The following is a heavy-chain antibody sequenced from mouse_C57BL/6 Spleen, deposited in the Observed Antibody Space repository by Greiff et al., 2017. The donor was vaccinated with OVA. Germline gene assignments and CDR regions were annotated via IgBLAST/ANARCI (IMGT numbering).Heavy chain of an antibody. CDR2: IDPEDGDT. D-gene: IGHD3-2*02. CDR1: GFNITDYY. J-gene: IGHJ4*01. CDR3: TTKTAQATPMDY. Sequence: VQLKQSGAELVRPGASVKLSCTASGFNITDYYMHWVKQRPEQGLEWIGRIDPEDGDTEYAPKFQGKATMTADTSSNTAYLQLSSLTSEDTAVYYCTTKTAQATPMDYWGQGTSVTVSS. V-gene: IGHV14-1*01.